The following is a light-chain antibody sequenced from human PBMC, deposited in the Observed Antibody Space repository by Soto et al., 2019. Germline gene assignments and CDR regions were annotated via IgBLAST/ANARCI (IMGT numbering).Light chain of an antibody. CDR2: DAS. CDR3: QHYNTYPWT. Sequence: DIHLIQSPSTLSASAGDRVTITCRANQTISRWLAWYQQKPGKAPKFLIYDASTLESGVPSRFSGSGSETEFTLTISSLQPDDFATYYCQHYNTYPWTFGQGTKVDI. CDR1: QTISRW. J-gene: IGKJ1*01. V-gene: IGKV1-5*01.